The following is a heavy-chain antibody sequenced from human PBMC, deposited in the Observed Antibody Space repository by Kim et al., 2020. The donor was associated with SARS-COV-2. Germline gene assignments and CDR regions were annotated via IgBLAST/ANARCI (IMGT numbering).Heavy chain of an antibody. CDR3: ARPPYGSGSYAVFDY. Sequence: GGSLRLSCAASGFTFSSYSMNWVRQAPGKGLEWVSSISSSSSYIYYADSVKGRFTISRDNAKNSLYLQMNSLRAEDTAVYYCARPPYGSGSYAVFDYWGQGTLVTVSS. V-gene: IGHV3-21*01. J-gene: IGHJ4*02. CDR1: GFTFSSYS. CDR2: ISSSSSYI. D-gene: IGHD3-10*01.